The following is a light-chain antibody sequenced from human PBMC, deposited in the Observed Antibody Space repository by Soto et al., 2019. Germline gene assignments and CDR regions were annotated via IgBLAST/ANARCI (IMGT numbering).Light chain of an antibody. J-gene: IGKJ1*01. V-gene: IGKV3-15*01. CDR1: QSGSSH. CDR3: QQYHIWWT. Sequence: EIVMTQSPATLSVSPGERATLSCRASQSGSSHLAWYKQKPGQAPRLLISGASTRATGIPARFSGSGSGTEFALTISSLQSEDFAVYYCQQYHIWWTFGQGTKVEIK. CDR2: GAS.